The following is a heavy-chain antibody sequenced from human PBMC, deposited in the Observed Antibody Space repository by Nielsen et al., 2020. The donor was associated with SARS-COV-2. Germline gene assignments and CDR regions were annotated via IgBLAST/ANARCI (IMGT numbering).Heavy chain of an antibody. CDR1: GGSISSGAYY. D-gene: IGHD1-1*01. V-gene: IGHV4-31*03. CDR3: AGFTTATATFDY. J-gene: IGHJ4*02. Sequence: SETLSLTCTVSGGSISSGAYYWSWIRQHPGKGLEWIGYIYYSGGTFCNPSLKSRLTISVDTSKNQFSLNLATVTAADTAVYYCAGFTTATATFDYWGQGTLVTVSS. CDR2: IYYSGGT.